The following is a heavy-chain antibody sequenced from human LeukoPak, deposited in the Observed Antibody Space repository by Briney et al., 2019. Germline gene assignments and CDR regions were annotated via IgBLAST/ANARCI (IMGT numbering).Heavy chain of an antibody. CDR2: IYYSGIT. CDR1: GGSISSSNYY. CDR3: ARLLIYCSSTSCHFDY. J-gene: IGHJ4*02. D-gene: IGHD2-2*01. Sequence: SETLSLTCTVSGGSISSSNYYWGWIRQPPGKGLEWIWSIYYSGITYYNPSLKSRVTISVETSNNQFSLKLSSVTAADTAMYYCARLLIYCSSTSCHFDYWGQGTLVTVSS. V-gene: IGHV4-39*01.